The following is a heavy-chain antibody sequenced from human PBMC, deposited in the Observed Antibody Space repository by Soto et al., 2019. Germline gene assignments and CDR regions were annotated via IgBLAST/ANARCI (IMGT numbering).Heavy chain of an antibody. J-gene: IGHJ4*02. CDR3: ARYCGGDCYSRHGAPQFDY. CDR2: INHSGST. Sequence: SETLSLTCAVYGGSFSGYYWSWIRQPPGKGLEWIGEINHSGSTNYNPSLKSRVTISVDTSKNQFSLKLSSVTAADTAVYYCARYCGGDCYSRHGAPQFDYWGQGTLVTVSS. V-gene: IGHV4-34*01. D-gene: IGHD2-21*02. CDR1: GGSFSGYY.